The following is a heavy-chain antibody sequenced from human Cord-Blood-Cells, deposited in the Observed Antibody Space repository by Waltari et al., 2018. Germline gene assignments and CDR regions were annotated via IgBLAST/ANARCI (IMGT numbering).Heavy chain of an antibody. CDR1: GFTFSSYS. V-gene: IGHV3-21*01. D-gene: IGHD3-10*01. CDR2: ISSSSSYI. J-gene: IGHJ3*02. Sequence: VQLVESGGGLVKPGGSLRLSRAPSGFTFSSYSMNWVRQAPGKGLEWVSSISSSSSYIYYADSVKGRFTSSRDNAKNSLYLQMNSLRAEDTAVYYCARSGYFGDAFDIWGQGTMVTVSS. CDR3: ARSGYFGDAFDI.